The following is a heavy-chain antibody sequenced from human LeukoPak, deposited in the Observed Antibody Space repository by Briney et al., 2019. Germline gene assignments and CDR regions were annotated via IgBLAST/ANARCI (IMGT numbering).Heavy chain of an antibody. CDR3: ARQPRGANFLDAFDI. CDR1: GGSISSGGTY. Sequence: SQTLSLTCTVSGGSISSGGTYWSWIRQHPGKGLKGMGYIYYSGITYYNPSLESRVTISLDTSKNQFSLKLSSVTAADTAVYYCARQPRGANFLDAFDIWGQGTMVTVSS. V-gene: IGHV4-31*03. CDR2: IYYSGIT. J-gene: IGHJ3*02. D-gene: IGHD1-1*01.